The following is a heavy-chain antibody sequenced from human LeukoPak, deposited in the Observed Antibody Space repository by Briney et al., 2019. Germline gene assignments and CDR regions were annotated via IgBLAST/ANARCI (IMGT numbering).Heavy chain of an antibody. CDR3: AREGSSYCSGDSCYGDAFDI. Sequence: ASVKVSCKASGYTFTSYDINWVRQAPGQGLEWMGWISALTGNTKYAQNLQGRFIMTTDTSTTTAYMELSSLRSDDTAVYYCAREGSSYCSGDSCYGDAFDIWGQGTMVTVSS. J-gene: IGHJ3*02. CDR1: GYTFTSYD. D-gene: IGHD2-15*01. V-gene: IGHV1-18*01. CDR2: ISALTGNT.